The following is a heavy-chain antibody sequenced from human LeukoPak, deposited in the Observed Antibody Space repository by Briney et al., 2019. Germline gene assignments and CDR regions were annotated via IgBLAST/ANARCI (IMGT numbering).Heavy chain of an antibody. CDR3: AKDSGFYCSSTSCSDPDY. J-gene: IGHJ4*02. D-gene: IGHD2-2*01. CDR2: IRYDGSNK. Sequence: GGSLRLSCAASGYTFSSYGMHWVRQAPGKGLEWVAFIRYDGSNKYYADSVKGRFTISRDNSKNTLYLQMNSLRAEDTAVYYCAKDSGFYCSSTSCSDPDYWGQGTLVTVSS. CDR1: GYTFSSYG. V-gene: IGHV3-30*02.